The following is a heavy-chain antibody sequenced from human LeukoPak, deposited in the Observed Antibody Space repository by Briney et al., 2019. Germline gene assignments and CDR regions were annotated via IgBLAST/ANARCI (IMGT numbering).Heavy chain of an antibody. CDR1: GFTFRDYY. V-gene: IGHV3-11*01. Sequence: SGGSLRLSCAASGFTFRDYYMSWIRKAPGKGLEWVSYISSSGGTIYYADSVKGRFTISRDNAKNSLYLQMNSLRAEDTAVYYCARGRFGDTAHNGFDYWGQGTLVTVSS. CDR2: ISSSGGTI. CDR3: ARGRFGDTAHNGFDY. J-gene: IGHJ4*02. D-gene: IGHD5-18*01.